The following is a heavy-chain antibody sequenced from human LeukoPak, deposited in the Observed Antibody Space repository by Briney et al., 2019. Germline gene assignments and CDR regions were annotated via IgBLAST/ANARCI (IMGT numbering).Heavy chain of an antibody. CDR2: ISYDGSNK. CDR1: RFTFSSYA. J-gene: IGHJ4*02. V-gene: IGHV3-30-3*01. Sequence: GGSLRLSCAASRFTFSSYAMHWVRQAPGKGLEWVAVISYDGSNKYYADSVKGRFTISRDNSKNTLYLQMNSLRAEDTAVYYCARILLDSSQGYFDYWGQGTLVTVSS. CDR3: ARILLDSSQGYFDY. D-gene: IGHD3-22*01.